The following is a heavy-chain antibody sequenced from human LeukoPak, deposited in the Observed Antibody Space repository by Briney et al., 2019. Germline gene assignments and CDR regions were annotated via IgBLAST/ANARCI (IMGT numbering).Heavy chain of an antibody. CDR1: GFTFSDYW. D-gene: IGHD3-22*01. Sequence: GGSLRLSYAASGFTFSDYWMTWVRQAPGKGLEWVANIKQDGSEKDYVDSVKGRFTISRDNAKNSLYLQMDSLRVEDTAVYYCARKGGYSSGYYYWGQGTLVTVSS. J-gene: IGHJ4*02. CDR3: ARKGGYSSGYYY. CDR2: IKQDGSEK. V-gene: IGHV3-7*01.